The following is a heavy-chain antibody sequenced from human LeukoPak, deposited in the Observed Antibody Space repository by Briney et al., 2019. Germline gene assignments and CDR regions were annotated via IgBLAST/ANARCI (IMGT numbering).Heavy chain of an antibody. D-gene: IGHD1-1*01. J-gene: IGHJ4*02. Sequence: ASVKVSCKASGGTFSSYAISWVRQAPGQGLEWMGGIIPIFGTANYAQKFRGRVTITADESTSTAYMELSSLRSEDTAVYYCASSTGTRSMAYFDYWGQGTLVTVSS. CDR3: ASSTGTRSMAYFDY. V-gene: IGHV1-69*01. CDR1: GGTFSSYA. CDR2: IIPIFGTA.